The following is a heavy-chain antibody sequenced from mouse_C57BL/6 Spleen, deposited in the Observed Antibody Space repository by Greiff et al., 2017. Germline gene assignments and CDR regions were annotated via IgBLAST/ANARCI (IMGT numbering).Heavy chain of an antibody. J-gene: IGHJ4*01. CDR2: IYPGDGDT. CDR1: GYAFSSSW. Sequence: VQLQQSGPELVKPGASVKISCKASGYAFSSSWMNWVKQRPGKGLEWIGRIYPGDGDTNYNGKFKGKATLTADKSSSTAYMQLSSLTSEDSAVYFCARYGETTSMDYWGQGTSVTVSS. D-gene: IGHD5-5*01. CDR3: ARYGETTSMDY. V-gene: IGHV1-82*01.